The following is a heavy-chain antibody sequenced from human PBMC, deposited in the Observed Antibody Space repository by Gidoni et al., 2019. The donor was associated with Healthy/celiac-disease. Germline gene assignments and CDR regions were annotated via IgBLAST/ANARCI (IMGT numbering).Heavy chain of an antibody. CDR2: INAGNGNT. Sequence: QVQLVQSGAEVKKPGASVQVSCKASGYPFTSYAMHWVRQAPGQRLEWMGWINAGNGNTKYSQKCQGRVTITRDTSASTAYMELSSLRSEDTAVYYCARGYRGIAAAGTSPTFDYWGQGTLVTVSS. CDR1: GYPFTSYA. V-gene: IGHV1-3*01. D-gene: IGHD6-13*01. CDR3: ARGYRGIAAAGTSPTFDY. J-gene: IGHJ4*02.